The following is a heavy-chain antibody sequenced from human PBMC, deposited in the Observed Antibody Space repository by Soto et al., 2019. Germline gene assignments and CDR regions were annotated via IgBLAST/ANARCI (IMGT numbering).Heavy chain of an antibody. V-gene: IGHV1-18*01. CDR2: ISAYNGNT. CDR1: GYTFTRYG. CDR3: ARNSCGYSYGLLFCYYFEY. D-gene: IGHD5-18*01. Sequence: ASVKVYCRAAGYTFTRYGINWVRQAPGQGLEWMGWISAYNGNTNYAQKLQGRVTMTTDTSTSTAYMELRSLRSDDTAVYYCARNSCGYSYGLLFCYYFEYWGQGTLVTVSS. J-gene: IGHJ4*02.